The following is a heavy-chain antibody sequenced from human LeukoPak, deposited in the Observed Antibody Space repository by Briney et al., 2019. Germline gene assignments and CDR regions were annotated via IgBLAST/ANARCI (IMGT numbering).Heavy chain of an antibody. D-gene: IGHD3-22*01. J-gene: IGHJ3*02. CDR2: IYPGDSDA. CDR3: ARYYDSSSYYNTFEI. CDR1: GYSFSNYW. V-gene: IGHV5-51*01. Sequence: GESLKISSNGSGYSFSNYWIGWVRQMPAKGLECMGIIYPGDSDARYSPSFQGHVTISVNRFLRVAYLRWSSLKASVSGIYYCARYYDSSSYYNTFEIWGQGTMVTVSS.